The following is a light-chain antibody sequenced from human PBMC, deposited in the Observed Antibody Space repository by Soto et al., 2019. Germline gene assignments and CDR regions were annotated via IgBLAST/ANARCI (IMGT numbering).Light chain of an antibody. V-gene: IGKV3-11*01. CDR2: DAS. CDR3: QQRSTWPRIT. CDR1: QSVNTY. Sequence: EIVLTQSPATLSLSPGERATLACRAGQSVNTYLAWYQHKPGQAPRLRITDASNRASGIPARFSGSGSGTDFTLTISSLEPEGFAVYYCQQRSTWPRITFGGGTKVEIK. J-gene: IGKJ4*01.